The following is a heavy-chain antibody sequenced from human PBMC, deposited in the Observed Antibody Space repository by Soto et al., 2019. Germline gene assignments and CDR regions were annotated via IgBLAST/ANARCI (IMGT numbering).Heavy chain of an antibody. D-gene: IGHD6-6*01. Sequence: PGGSLRLSCAASGFTFSSYAMSWVRQAPGKGLEWVSAISGSGGSTYYADSVKGRFTISRDNSKNTLYLQMYSLRAEDTAVYYCAKGASSSSSPILYFQHWGQGTQVTVSS. CDR2: ISGSGGST. J-gene: IGHJ1*01. V-gene: IGHV3-23*01. CDR1: GFTFSSYA. CDR3: AKGASSSSSPILYFQH.